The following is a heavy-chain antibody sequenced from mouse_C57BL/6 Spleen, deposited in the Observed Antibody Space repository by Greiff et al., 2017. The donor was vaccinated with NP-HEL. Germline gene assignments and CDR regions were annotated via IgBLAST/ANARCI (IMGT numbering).Heavy chain of an antibody. J-gene: IGHJ4*01. D-gene: IGHD2-5*01. CDR2: IDPSDSYT. Sequence: QVQLQQPGAELVKPGASVKLSCKASGYTFTSYWMQWVKQRPGQGLEWIGEIDPSDSYTNYNQKFKGKATLTVDTSSSTAYMQLSSLTSEDSAVYYCASSNYDAMDYWGQGTSVTVSS. CDR3: ASSNYDAMDY. CDR1: GYTFTSYW. V-gene: IGHV1-50*01.